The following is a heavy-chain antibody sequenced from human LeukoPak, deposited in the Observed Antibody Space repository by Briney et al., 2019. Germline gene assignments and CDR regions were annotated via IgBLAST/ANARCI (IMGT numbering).Heavy chain of an antibody. CDR2: INHSGST. Sequence: SETLSLTRAVYGGSFSGYCWSWIRQPPGKGLEWIGEINHSGSTNYNPSLKSRVTISVDTSKNQFSLKLSSVTAEDTAVYYCARDLLDWLLGYYYYYGMDVWGQGTTVTVPS. V-gene: IGHV4-34*01. CDR3: ARDLLDWLLGYYYYYGMDV. J-gene: IGHJ6*02. D-gene: IGHD3-9*01. CDR1: GGSFSGYC.